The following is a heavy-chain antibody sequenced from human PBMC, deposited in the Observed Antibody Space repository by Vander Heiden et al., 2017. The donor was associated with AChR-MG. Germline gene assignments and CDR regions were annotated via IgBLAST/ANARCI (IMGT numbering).Heavy chain of an antibody. CDR2: ITHNGGGR. D-gene: IGHD4-17*01. V-gene: IGHV3-64*01. CDR1: GFAFSTYA. CDR3: AGGYDDGDPGRFVFDI. J-gene: IGHJ3*02. Sequence: EVQLVESGGGLVQPGGSLSLSCVASGFAFSTYAMHWVRQAPGKGLEYVSTITHNGGGRFYATSGEGRFTVSRHNSRNTVYLQMGSLTVEDMGLYYCAGGYDDGDPGRFVFDIWGQGRMVTVSS.